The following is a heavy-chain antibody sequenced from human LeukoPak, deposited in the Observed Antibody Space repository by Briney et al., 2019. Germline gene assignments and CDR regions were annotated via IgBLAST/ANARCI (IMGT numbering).Heavy chain of an antibody. Sequence: SETLSLTCTVSGGSISSGGYYWSWIRQHPGKGLEWIGYIYYSGSTYYNPSLKSRVTISVDTSKNQFSLKLSSVTAADTAVYYCARRDGDYVDYWGQGTLVTVSS. D-gene: IGHD4-17*01. J-gene: IGHJ4*02. CDR1: GGSISSGGYY. CDR3: ARRDGDYVDY. CDR2: IYYSGST. V-gene: IGHV4-39*01.